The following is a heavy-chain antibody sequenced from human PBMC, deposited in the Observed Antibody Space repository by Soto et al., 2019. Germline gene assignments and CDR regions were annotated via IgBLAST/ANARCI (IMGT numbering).Heavy chain of an antibody. CDR3: ARESNHYQDFFQN. V-gene: IGHV1-3*01. D-gene: IGHD2-2*01. CDR2: ISNAGSGNT. Sequence: ASVKVSCKTSGYPFPSFEVHWIRQAPGQRPEWMGGISNAGSGNTKYSQKFQDRLTITGDKRATTVYMALSSLTSEDTATYYCARESNHYQDFFQNWGQGTQVTVS. J-gene: IGHJ4*02. CDR1: GYPFPSFE.